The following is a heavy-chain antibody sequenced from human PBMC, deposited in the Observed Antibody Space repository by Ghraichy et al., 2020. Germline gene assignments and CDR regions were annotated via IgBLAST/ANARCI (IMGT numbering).Heavy chain of an antibody. CDR1: GFTFSSYS. D-gene: IGHD6-19*01. CDR3: ARDTSFDSGVAGPVVSH. V-gene: IGHV3-21*01. J-gene: IGHJ4*02. CDR2: ISSRSSYI. Sequence: GGSLRLSCAASGFTFSSYSMNWVRQAPGKVLEWVSSISSRSSYIYYADSVKGRFTISRDNAKNSLYLQMNSLRVEDTAVYYCARDTSFDSGVAGPVVSHWGQGTLVTVSS.